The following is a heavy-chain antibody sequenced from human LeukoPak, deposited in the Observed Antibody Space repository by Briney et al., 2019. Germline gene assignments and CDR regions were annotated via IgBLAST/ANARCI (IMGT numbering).Heavy chain of an antibody. CDR3: AKQLGYCSDGSCYFPY. Sequence: GGSLRLSCVASGFTFSSYWINWVRRAPGKGLEWVGNKKQDRSEKYYVDSVKGRLTISRDNARNSMDLQMNSLRAEDTAVYYCAKQLGYCSDGSCYFPYWGQGTLVTVSS. CDR2: KKQDRSEK. J-gene: IGHJ4*02. V-gene: IGHV3-7*03. D-gene: IGHD2-15*01. CDR1: GFTFSSYW.